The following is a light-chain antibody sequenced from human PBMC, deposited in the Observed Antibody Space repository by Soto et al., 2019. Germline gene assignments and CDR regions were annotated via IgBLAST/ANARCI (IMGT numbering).Light chain of an antibody. V-gene: IGKV3-20*01. CDR3: QQYGSSPPWT. CDR1: QSVSSSY. Sequence: EIVLTQSPGTLSLSPGERATLSCRASQSVSSSYLAWYQQKPGQAPRLLIYGASSRATGIPDRFSGSGSGTVFTLTISRLEPEDFAVYSCQQYGSSPPWTLGQGTKVEIK. CDR2: GAS. J-gene: IGKJ1*01.